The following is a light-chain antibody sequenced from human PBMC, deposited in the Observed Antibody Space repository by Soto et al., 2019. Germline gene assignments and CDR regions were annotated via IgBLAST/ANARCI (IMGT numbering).Light chain of an antibody. CDR1: QSVSSSY. CDR2: GAS. V-gene: IGKV3-20*01. Sequence: EIVLTQSPGTPSLSPGERATLSCRASQSVSSSYLAWYQQKPGQAPRLLIYGASSRATGIPVRFSGSGSGTDFTLTISRLEPEDFAVYYCQQYGNSPFTFDPGTKVDIK. CDR3: QQYGNSPFT. J-gene: IGKJ3*01.